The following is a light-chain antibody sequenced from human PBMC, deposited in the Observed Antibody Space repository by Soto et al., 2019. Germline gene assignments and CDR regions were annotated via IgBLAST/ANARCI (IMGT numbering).Light chain of an antibody. J-gene: IGKJ4*01. Sequence: EIVLTQSQVTLSLSPGERATLSCLASQSVSSYLAWYQQKPGQAPRVLLYDASNRASGVPARFSGSGSGTDFTLIISSLEPEDFAVYYCQQRSNWPLTFGGGTKVDIK. CDR2: DAS. CDR1: QSVSSY. CDR3: QQRSNWPLT. V-gene: IGKV3-11*01.